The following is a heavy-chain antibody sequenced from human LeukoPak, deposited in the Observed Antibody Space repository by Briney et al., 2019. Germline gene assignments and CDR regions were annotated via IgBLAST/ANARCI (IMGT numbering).Heavy chain of an antibody. Sequence: ASVKVSCKASGYTFTGYYMHWVRQAPGQGLEWMGWINPNSGGTNYAQKFQGRVTMTRDTSISTAYMELSRLRSDDTAVYYCAREGPSTYFFDYWAQGTLVTVSS. J-gene: IGHJ4*02. V-gene: IGHV1-2*02. D-gene: IGHD2/OR15-2a*01. CDR2: INPNSGGT. CDR3: AREGPSTYFFDY. CDR1: GYTFTGYY.